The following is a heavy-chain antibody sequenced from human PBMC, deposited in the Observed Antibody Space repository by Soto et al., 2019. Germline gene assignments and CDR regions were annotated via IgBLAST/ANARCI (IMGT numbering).Heavy chain of an antibody. V-gene: IGHV1-18*01. CDR3: ARDLRDYYGSGRSPFDY. CDR2: ISAYTGNT. D-gene: IGHD3-10*01. Sequence: QVQLVQSGAEVKKPGASVKVSCKASGYTFTSYGISWVRQAPGQGLEWMGWISAYTGNTNYAQKLQGRVTMTTDTTTSTAYMELRSLSSDDTAVYYCARDLRDYYGSGRSPFDYWGQGTLVTVSS. J-gene: IGHJ4*02. CDR1: GYTFTSYG.